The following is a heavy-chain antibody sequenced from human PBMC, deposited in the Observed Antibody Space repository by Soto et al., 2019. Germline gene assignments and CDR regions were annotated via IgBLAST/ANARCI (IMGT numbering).Heavy chain of an antibody. Sequence: GASVKVSCKASGGTFSSYAISWVRQAPGQGLEWMGGIIPIFGTANYAQKFQGRVTITADESTSTAYMELSSLRSEDTAVYYRARQALLRGYSYISSGWYYFDYWGQGTLVTVSS. J-gene: IGHJ4*02. CDR1: GGTFSSYA. CDR2: IIPIFGTA. CDR3: ARQALLRGYSYISSGWYYFDY. D-gene: IGHD5-18*01. V-gene: IGHV1-69*13.